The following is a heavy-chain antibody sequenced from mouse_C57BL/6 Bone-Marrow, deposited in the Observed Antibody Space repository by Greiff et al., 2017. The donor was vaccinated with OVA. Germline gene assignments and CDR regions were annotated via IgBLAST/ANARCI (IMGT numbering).Heavy chain of an antibody. CDR3: TTKDDGYYGWFAY. CDR2: IDPENGDT. J-gene: IGHJ3*01. D-gene: IGHD2-3*01. CDR1: GFNIKDDY. V-gene: IGHV14-4*01. Sequence: VQLQQSGAELVRPGASVKLSCTASGFNIKDDYMHWVKQRPEQGLEWIGWIDPENGDTEYASKFQGKATITADTSSNTAYLQLSSLTSEDTAVYYCTTKDDGYYGWFAYWGQGTRVTVSA.